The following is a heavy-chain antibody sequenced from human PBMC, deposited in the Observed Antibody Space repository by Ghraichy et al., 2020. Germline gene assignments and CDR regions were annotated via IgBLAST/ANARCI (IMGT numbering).Heavy chain of an antibody. CDR2: ISGSSTPI. V-gene: IGHV3-48*02. D-gene: IGHD6-13*01. CDR1: GFTFSTSS. CDR3: ATEGLAGAGTGMDV. J-gene: IGHJ6*04. Sequence: GGSLRLSCAASGFTFSTSSMNWVRQTPGKGLEWITYISGSSTPIYYADSVKGRFTVSRDNAKNSLFLQMSSLRDEDTAVYYCATEGLAGAGTGMDVWGKGTTVTVSS.